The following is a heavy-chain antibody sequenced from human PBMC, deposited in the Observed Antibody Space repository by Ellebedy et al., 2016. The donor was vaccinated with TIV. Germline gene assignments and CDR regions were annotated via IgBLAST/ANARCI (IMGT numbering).Heavy chain of an antibody. CDR1: GGTFSSYA. J-gene: IGHJ2*01. V-gene: IGHV1-69*13. CDR3: ASTFPVTYWYFDL. D-gene: IGHD2/OR15-2a*01. Sequence: AASVKVSCKASGGTFSSYAISWVRQAPGQGLEWMGGIIPIFGTANYAQKFQGRVTITADESTSTAYMELSSLRSEDTAVYYCASTFPVTYWYFDLWGRGTLVTVSS. CDR2: IIPIFGTA.